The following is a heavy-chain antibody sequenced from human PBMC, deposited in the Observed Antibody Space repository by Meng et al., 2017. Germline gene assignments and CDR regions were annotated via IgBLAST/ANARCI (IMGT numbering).Heavy chain of an antibody. V-gene: IGHV1-46*01. J-gene: IGHJ4*02. CDR1: GSTFTSYK. D-gene: IGHD3-22*01. Sequence: VQLGNAGDVGKKPGALLKVSCKAAGSTFTSYKMHWVRQAPGQGLEWMGIINPSGGSTSYEQKFQGRVTMTRDTSTSTVYMELSSLRSEDTAVYYCAREKYYYDSSGLEDYWGQGTLVTVSS. CDR3: AREKYYYDSSGLEDY. CDR2: INPSGGST.